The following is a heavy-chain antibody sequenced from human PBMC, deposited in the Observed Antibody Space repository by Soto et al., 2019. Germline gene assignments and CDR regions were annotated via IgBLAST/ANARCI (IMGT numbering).Heavy chain of an antibody. CDR3: AKEATNINNFHY. CDR2: ISSSGSTI. J-gene: IGHJ4*02. D-gene: IGHD1-26*01. V-gene: IGHV3-48*03. CDR1: GFTFDNYE. Sequence: PGGSLRLSCAASGFTFDNYEMNWVRQAPGKGLEWVSYISSSGSTIYYADSVKGRFTISRDNAKNSLYLQMSSLRAEDTAVYYCAKEATNINNFHYWGQGTLVTVSS.